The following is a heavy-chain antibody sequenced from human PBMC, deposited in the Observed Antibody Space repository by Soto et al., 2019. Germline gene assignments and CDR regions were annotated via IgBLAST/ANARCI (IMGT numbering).Heavy chain of an antibody. Sequence: GGSLRLSCAASGFTFSNAWMNWVRQAPGKGLEWVGRIKSKTDGGTTDYAAPVKGRFTISRDDSKNTLYLQMNSLKTEDTAVYYCTTGTVVVPVPYYYYYYGMDVWGQGTTVTVSS. D-gene: IGHD2-2*01. V-gene: IGHV3-15*07. CDR2: IKSKTDGGTT. J-gene: IGHJ6*02. CDR1: GFTFSNAW. CDR3: TTGTVVVPVPYYYYYYGMDV.